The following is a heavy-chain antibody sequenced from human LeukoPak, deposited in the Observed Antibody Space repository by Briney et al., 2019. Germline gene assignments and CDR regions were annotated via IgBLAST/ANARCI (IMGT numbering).Heavy chain of an antibody. D-gene: IGHD1-26*01. Sequence: SSETLSLTCTVSGYSISSGYYWGWIRQPPGKGPGWIGSIYHSGSAYYNPSLKSRVTISEDTSKNQFSLKLSSVTAADTAVYYCARHIDSGSYDGAYYFDYWGQGTLVTVSS. CDR1: GYSISSGYY. CDR3: ARHIDSGSYDGAYYFDY. CDR2: IYHSGSA. V-gene: IGHV4-38-2*02. J-gene: IGHJ4*02.